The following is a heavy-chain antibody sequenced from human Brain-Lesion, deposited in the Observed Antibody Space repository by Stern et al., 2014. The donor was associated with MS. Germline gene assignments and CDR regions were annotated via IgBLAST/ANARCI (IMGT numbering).Heavy chain of an antibody. CDR3: ARVPDYGDAFFDY. CDR2: IHYSGGT. Sequence: VQLVESGPGLVKPSQTLSLTCTVSGGSISSGDNHWGWIRPPPGKGPEWIGYIHYSGGTYFNPSLKSRATISADTSKNQFSLKLNSMTAADTAVYYCARVPDYGDAFFDYWGQGILVTGSS. D-gene: IGHD4-17*01. J-gene: IGHJ4*02. V-gene: IGHV4-30-4*01. CDR1: GGSISSGDNH.